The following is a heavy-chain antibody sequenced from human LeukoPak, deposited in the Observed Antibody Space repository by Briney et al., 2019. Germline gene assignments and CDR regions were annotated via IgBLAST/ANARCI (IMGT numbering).Heavy chain of an antibody. CDR3: ARDRGTPNWYFDL. D-gene: IGHD1-14*01. Sequence: SETLSLTCAVSGSSISSGGYSWSWIRQPPGKGLGWIGYIYHSESTYYNPSLTSRVTISVDRSKNQFSLKLSSVTAADTGVYYCARDRGTPNWYFDLWGRGTLVTVSS. CDR1: GSSISSGGYS. J-gene: IGHJ2*01. V-gene: IGHV4-30-2*01. CDR2: IYHSEST.